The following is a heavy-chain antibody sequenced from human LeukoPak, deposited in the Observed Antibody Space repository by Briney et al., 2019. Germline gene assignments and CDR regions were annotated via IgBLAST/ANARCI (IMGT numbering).Heavy chain of an antibody. Sequence: GGSLRLSCAASGFTFSSYWMTWVRQAPGKGLEWVANIKQDGSEKYYVDSVKGRFTISRDNAKNSLYLQMNSPRAEDTAVYYCARAHYGGNSEMGYWGQGTLVTVSS. CDR3: ARAHYGGNSEMGY. D-gene: IGHD4-23*01. J-gene: IGHJ4*02. V-gene: IGHV3-7*01. CDR2: IKQDGSEK. CDR1: GFTFSSYW.